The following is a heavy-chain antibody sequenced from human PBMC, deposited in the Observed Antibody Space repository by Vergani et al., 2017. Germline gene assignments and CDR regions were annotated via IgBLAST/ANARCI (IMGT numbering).Heavy chain of an antibody. CDR2: IWYDGSNK. Sequence: QVQLVESGGGVVQPGRSLRLSCAASGFTFSSYGMHWVRQAPGKGLEWVAVIWYDGSNKYYADSVKGRFTISRDNAKNSLYLQMNSLRAEDTALYYCAKTHSSGWYTPSDAFDIWGQGTMVTVSS. CDR1: GFTFSSYG. V-gene: IGHV3-33*03. D-gene: IGHD6-19*01. CDR3: AKTHSSGWYTPSDAFDI. J-gene: IGHJ3*02.